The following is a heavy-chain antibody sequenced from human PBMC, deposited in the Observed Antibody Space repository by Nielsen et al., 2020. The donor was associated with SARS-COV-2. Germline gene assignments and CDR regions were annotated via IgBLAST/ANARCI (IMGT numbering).Heavy chain of an antibody. CDR2: INYSGYT. D-gene: IGHD4-17*01. CDR3: ARDAYGDSSFYSYGLDV. CDR1: GDSISGSDYY. V-gene: IGHV4-30-4*01. Sequence: SETLSLTCSVSGDSISGSDYYWTWIRQPPGKGLEWIGYINYSGYTSYNPSLKSRVTISVDTSENQFSLELRSVTAADTAVYYCARDAYGDSSFYSYGLDVWGQGTTVAVSS. J-gene: IGHJ6*02.